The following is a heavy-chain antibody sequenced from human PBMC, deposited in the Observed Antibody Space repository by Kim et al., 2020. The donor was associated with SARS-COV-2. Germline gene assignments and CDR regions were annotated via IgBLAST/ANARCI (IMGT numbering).Heavy chain of an antibody. D-gene: IGHD3-22*01. CDR3: AREPDSSGYYYGPVFDY. V-gene: IGHV4-4*07. CDR2: IYTSGST. CDR1: GGSISSYY. J-gene: IGHJ4*02. Sequence: SETLSLTCTVSGGSISSYYWSWIRQPAGKGLEWIGRIYTSGSTNYNPSLKSRVTMSVDTSKNQFSLKLSSVTAADTAVYYCAREPDSSGYYYGPVFDYWGQGTLVTVSS.